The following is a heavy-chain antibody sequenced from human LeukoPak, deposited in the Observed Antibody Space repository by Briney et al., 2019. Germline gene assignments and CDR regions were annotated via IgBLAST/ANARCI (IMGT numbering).Heavy chain of an antibody. Sequence: GGSLRLSCVASGFSLSNKYMSWVRQAPGKGLEWVSFLFTDGSTNQPDSVKGRFTISRDSSKNTQYLQMNSLRAEDTAVYYCAKAPVTTCRGAFCYPFDYWGLGTLVTVSS. CDR2: LFTDGST. D-gene: IGHD2-15*01. CDR3: AKAPVTTCRGAFCYPFDY. CDR1: GFSLSNKY. V-gene: IGHV3-53*01. J-gene: IGHJ4*02.